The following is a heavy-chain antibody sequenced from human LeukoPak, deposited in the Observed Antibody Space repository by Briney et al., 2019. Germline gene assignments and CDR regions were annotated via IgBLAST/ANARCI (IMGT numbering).Heavy chain of an antibody. CDR3: ASRSREGYCSSTSCYSDY. Sequence: PSETLSLTCAVYGGSFSGYYWSWIRQPPGKGLEWIGEINHSGSTNYNPSLKSRVTISVDTSKNQFSLKLSSVTAADTAVYYCASRSREGYCSSTSCYSDYWGQGTLVTVSS. D-gene: IGHD2-2*02. V-gene: IGHV4-34*01. J-gene: IGHJ4*02. CDR2: INHSGST. CDR1: GGSFSGYY.